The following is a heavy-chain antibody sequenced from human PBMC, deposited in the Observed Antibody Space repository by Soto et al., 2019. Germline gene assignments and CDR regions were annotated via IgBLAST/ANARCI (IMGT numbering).Heavy chain of an antibody. V-gene: IGHV2-5*02. CDR1: GFSLTTYDMG. CDR3: AHAGDYDLLTFDH. CDR2: IYWDDDK. J-gene: IGHJ4*02. D-gene: IGHD4-17*01. Sequence: QITLKESGPTLVRPAQTLTLICAFSGFSLTTYDMGVAWIRQPPGKALEWLALIYWDDDKRYSPSLKDRLAISKDTSRNQVVLTITNMDPGDTATYFCAHAGDYDLLTFDHWGPGTLVTVSS.